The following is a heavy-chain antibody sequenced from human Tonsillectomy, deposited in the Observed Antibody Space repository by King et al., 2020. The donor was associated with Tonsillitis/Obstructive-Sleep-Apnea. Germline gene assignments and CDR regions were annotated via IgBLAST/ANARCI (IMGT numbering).Heavy chain of an antibody. D-gene: IGHD3-22*01. CDR2: ISYDGSNE. Sequence: VQLVESGGGVVHPGRSLRLSCAASGFTFRNYGMHWVRQAPGKGLEWVAVISYDGSNENYADSVKGRFTISRDNSKNPLYLQMNSLRAEDTAVYYCAKDQYYYDSSDSPDYMDVWGKGTTVTVSS. CDR3: AKDQYYYDSSDSPDYMDV. J-gene: IGHJ6*03. V-gene: IGHV3-30*18. CDR1: GFTFRNYG.